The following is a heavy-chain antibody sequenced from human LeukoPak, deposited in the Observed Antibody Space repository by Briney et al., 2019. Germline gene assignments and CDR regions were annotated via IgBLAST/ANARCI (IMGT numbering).Heavy chain of an antibody. CDR3: ARGRSVVPAAN. D-gene: IGHD2-2*01. Sequence: SETLSLTCTVSGGSISSGGYYWSWIRQHPRKGLEWIGYIYYSGSTYYNPSLKSRVTISVDTSKNQFSLKLSSVTAADTAVYYCARGRSVVPAANWGQGTLVTVSS. CDR2: IYYSGST. J-gene: IGHJ4*02. CDR1: GGSISSGGYY. V-gene: IGHV4-31*03.